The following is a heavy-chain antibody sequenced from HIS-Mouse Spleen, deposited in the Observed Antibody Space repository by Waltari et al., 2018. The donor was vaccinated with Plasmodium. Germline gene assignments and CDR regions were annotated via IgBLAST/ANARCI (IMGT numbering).Heavy chain of an antibody. J-gene: IGHJ5*02. CDR1: GYTFTGYY. V-gene: IGHV1-2*02. D-gene: IGHD1-26*01. CDR2: INPNSGGT. CDR3: VRWVGNWFDP. Sequence: QVQLVQSGAEVKKPGASVKVSCKASGYTFTGYYLPWVRQAPGQGLEWMGWINPNSGGTNYEQKFQGRVTMTRDTSISTAYMELSRLRSDDTAVYYCVRWVGNWFDPWGQGTLVTVSS.